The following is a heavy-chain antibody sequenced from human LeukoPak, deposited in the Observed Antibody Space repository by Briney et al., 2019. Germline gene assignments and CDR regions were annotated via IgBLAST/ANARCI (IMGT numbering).Heavy chain of an antibody. D-gene: IGHD6-19*01. CDR3: AKDRGSGWYAWFDP. Sequence: GRSLRLSCAASGFTLSSYGMHWVRQAPGKGLEWVAVISYDGSNKYYADSVKGRFTISRDNSKNTLYLQMNSLRAEDTAVYYCAKDRGSGWYAWFDPWGQGTLVTV. CDR1: GFTLSSYG. J-gene: IGHJ5*02. CDR2: ISYDGSNK. V-gene: IGHV3-30*18.